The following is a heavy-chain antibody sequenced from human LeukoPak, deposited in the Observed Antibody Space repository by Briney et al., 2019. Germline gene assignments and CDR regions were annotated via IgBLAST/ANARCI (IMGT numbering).Heavy chain of an antibody. V-gene: IGHV1-2*02. CDR3: ARCRWYSSSWYSY. D-gene: IGHD6-13*01. CDR1: GYTFTGYY. Sequence: ASVNVSCKASGYTFTGYYMHWVRQAPGQGLEWMGWINPNSGGTNYAQKFQGRVTMTSDTSISTAYMELSRLRSDHTAVYYCARCRWYSSSWYSYWGQGTLVTVSS. CDR2: INPNSGGT. J-gene: IGHJ4*02.